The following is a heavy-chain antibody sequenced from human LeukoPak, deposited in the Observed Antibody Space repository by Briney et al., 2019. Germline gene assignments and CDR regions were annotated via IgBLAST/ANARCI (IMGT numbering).Heavy chain of an antibody. D-gene: IGHD2-2*01. J-gene: IGHJ6*02. CDR2: IVVGSGNT. CDR1: GFTFTSSA. Sequence: SVKVSCKASGFTFTSSAMQWVRQARGQRLEWIGWIVVGSGNTNYAQKFQERVTITRDMSTSTAYMELSSLRSEDTAVYYCAAPVPAATPRQDYYYYGMDVWGQGTTVTVSS. V-gene: IGHV1-58*02. CDR3: AAPVPAATPRQDYYYYGMDV.